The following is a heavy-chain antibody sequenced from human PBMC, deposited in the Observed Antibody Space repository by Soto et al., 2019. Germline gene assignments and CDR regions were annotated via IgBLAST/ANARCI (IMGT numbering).Heavy chain of an antibody. CDR1: GGSISSGDYY. CDR3: ARDKITGILDY. J-gene: IGHJ4*02. CDR2: IYYSGST. Sequence: PSETLSLTCTVSGGSISSGDYYWSWIRQPPGKGLEWIGYIYYSGSTYYNPSLKSRVTISVDTSKNQFSLKLSSVTAADTAVYYCARDKITGILDYWGQGTLVTVSS. V-gene: IGHV4-30-4*01. D-gene: IGHD1-20*01.